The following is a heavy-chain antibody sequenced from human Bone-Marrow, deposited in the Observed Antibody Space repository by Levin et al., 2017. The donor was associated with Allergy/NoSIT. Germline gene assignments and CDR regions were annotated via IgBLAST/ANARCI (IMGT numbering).Heavy chain of an antibody. Sequence: GGSLRLSCAASGFTFSSYAMSWVRQAPGKGLEWVSGIRGSGVGTYYADSVKGRFTISRENSKNTLYRQMKSLRAEATAVYYCAKDISSSWSTGDLDYSGQGTQFTVSS. CDR1: GFTFSSYA. CDR2: IRGSGVGT. CDR3: AKDISSSWSTGDLDY. D-gene: IGHD6-6*01. J-gene: IGHJ4*02. V-gene: IGHV3-23*01.